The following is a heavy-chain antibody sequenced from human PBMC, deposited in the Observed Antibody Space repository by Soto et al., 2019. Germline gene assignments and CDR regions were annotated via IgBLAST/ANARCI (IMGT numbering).Heavy chain of an antibody. CDR2: IYYSGST. J-gene: IGHJ6*02. CDR3: AFRSGSYTPGYYYGMDV. CDR1: GGSISSYY. V-gene: IGHV4-59*08. D-gene: IGHD1-26*01. Sequence: SETLSLTCTVSGGSISSYYWSWIRQPPGKGLEWIGYIYYSGSTNYNPSLKSRVTISVDTSKNQFSLKLSSVTAADTAVYYCAFRSGSYTPGYYYGMDVWGQGTTVTVSS.